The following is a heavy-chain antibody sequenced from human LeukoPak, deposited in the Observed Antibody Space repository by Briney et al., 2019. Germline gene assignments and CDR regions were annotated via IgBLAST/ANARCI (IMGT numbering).Heavy chain of an antibody. J-gene: IGHJ4*02. Sequence: GGSLRLSCAASGFTFDDYAMHWVRHAPGKGMEWVSGISWNSGSIIYADSVKGRFTISRDNAKNSVYVKMNSVRAEDTAVYYCATLRGYCSGGSCYSDYWGQGTLVTVSS. D-gene: IGHD2-15*01. CDR2: ISWNSGSI. V-gene: IGHV3-9*01. CDR1: GFTFDDYA. CDR3: ATLRGYCSGGSCYSDY.